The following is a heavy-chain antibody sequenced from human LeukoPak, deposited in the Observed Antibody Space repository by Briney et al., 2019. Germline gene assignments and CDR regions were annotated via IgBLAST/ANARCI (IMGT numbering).Heavy chain of an antibody. CDR2: IKSKTDGGTT. V-gene: IGHV3-15*01. CDR3: TTGRGDGYNYGFDY. Sequence: GGSLRLSCAASGFTFSNAWMSWVRQAPGKGLEWVGRIKSKTDGGTTDYAAPVKGRFTISRDDSKNTLYLQMNSLKTEDTAVYYCTTGRGDGYNYGFDYWGQGTLVTVSS. D-gene: IGHD5-24*01. J-gene: IGHJ4*02. CDR1: GFTFSNAW.